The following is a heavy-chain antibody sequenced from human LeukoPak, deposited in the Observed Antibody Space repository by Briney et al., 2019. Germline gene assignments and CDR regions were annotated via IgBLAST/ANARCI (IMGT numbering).Heavy chain of an antibody. CDR2: MSYGGST. J-gene: IGHJ3*02. Sequence: SETLSLTCAVSAGSISSYYWSWIRQPPGKGLEWIGYMSYGGSTNYNPSLKSRVTISIDTSKNQFSLKLTSVTAADTALYYCARFFIYPPHAFEIWGQGTLVTVSS. D-gene: IGHD3-3*01. CDR1: AGSISSYY. V-gene: IGHV4-59*01. CDR3: ARFFIYPPHAFEI.